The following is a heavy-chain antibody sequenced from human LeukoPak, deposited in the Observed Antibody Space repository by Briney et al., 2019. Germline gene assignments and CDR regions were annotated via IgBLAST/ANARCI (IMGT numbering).Heavy chain of an antibody. CDR1: GFTFSSRDW. V-gene: IGHV3-7*01. J-gene: IGHJ6*03. CDR2: IKQDGSEK. D-gene: IGHD6-19*01. CDR3: ARGDSSGPDYYYYMDV. Sequence: PGGSLRLSCVASGFTFSSRDWMTWVRQAPGKGLEWVANIKQDGSEKNYVDSVKGRFTISRDNAKNSLYLQMNSLRDEDTAVYYCARGDSSGPDYYYYMDVWGKGTTVTISS.